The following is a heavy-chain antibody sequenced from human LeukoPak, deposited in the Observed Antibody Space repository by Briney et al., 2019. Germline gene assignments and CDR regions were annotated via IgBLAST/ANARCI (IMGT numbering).Heavy chain of an antibody. Sequence: PGGSLRLSCAASGFTFSSYSMNWVRQAPGKGLERISYISSSSSTIYYADSVKGRFTISRDNAKKSLFLQMSTLRAEDTAVYYCARLSTAVADSDYWGQGTLVTVSS. CDR2: ISSSSSTI. CDR1: GFTFSSYS. D-gene: IGHD6-13*01. CDR3: ARLSTAVADSDY. V-gene: IGHV3-48*01. J-gene: IGHJ4*02.